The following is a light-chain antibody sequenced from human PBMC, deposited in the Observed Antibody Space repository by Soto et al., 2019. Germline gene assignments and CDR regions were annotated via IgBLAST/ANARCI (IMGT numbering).Light chain of an antibody. CDR2: GAS. Sequence: EIVLTQSPGTLALSPGERATLSCMASQSVSSSYLAWYQQKPGQAPRLLIYGASSRATGIPDRFRGSGSGTDFTLTISRLEPEDFAVYYCQQYRSSNSYTVGQGTKMEIK. V-gene: IGKV3-20*01. CDR1: QSVSSSY. J-gene: IGKJ2*01. CDR3: QQYRSSNSYT.